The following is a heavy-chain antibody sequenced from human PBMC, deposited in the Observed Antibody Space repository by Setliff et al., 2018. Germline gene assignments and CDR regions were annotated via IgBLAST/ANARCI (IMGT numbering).Heavy chain of an antibody. CDR1: GGSLSADYY. J-gene: IGHJ4*02. Sequence: PSETLSLTCTVSGGSLSADYYWSWIRQPAGKGLEWIGHVHPDGSTNYNPSLYSRVVISVDTSKNQFSLKLSSVIAADTAVYYRARGVSSVSWTPRYWGRGILVTVSS. CDR3: ARGVSSVSWTPRY. CDR2: VHPDGST. D-gene: IGHD6-19*01. V-gene: IGHV4-61*09.